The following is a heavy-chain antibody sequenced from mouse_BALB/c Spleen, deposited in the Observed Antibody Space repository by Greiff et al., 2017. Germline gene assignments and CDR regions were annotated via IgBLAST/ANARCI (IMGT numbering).Heavy chain of an antibody. V-gene: IGHV1-55*01. CDR1: GYNFTSYW. CDR2: IYPGSGST. CDR3: ARANWDFDY. D-gene: IGHD4-1*01. Sequence: VQLQQPGAELVKPGTSVKLSCKASGYNFTSYWINWVKLRPGQGLEWIGDIYPGSGSTNYNEKFKSKATLTVDTSSSTAYMQLSSLASEDSALYYCARANWDFDYWGQGTTLTVSS. J-gene: IGHJ2*01.